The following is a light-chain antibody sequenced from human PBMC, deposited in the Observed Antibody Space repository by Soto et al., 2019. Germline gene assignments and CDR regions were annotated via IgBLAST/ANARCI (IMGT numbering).Light chain of an antibody. CDR3: QQYHNWPPWT. V-gene: IGKV3-15*01. J-gene: IGKJ1*01. CDR2: GAS. CDR1: QSVSSN. Sequence: EIVMTQSPGTLSVSPGERATLSCRASQSVSSNLAWYQQKPGQAPRLLIYGASTRATGIPVRFSGSGSGTEFTLAISSLQSEDFAVYYCQQYHNWPPWTFGQGTKVEIK.